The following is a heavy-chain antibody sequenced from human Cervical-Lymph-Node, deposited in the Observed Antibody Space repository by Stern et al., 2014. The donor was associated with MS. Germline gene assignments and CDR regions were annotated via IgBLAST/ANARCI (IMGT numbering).Heavy chain of an antibody. Sequence: VQLVESGAEVKKPGSSVKVSCKASGGTFSTYAISWVRQAPGQGLEWMGGIHPILGTANYAQKFQGRVKITADESTSTAYMELSSLRSEDTAVYYCARGGYCSSTSCYRGANWFDPWGQGTLVTVSS. CDR1: GGTFSTYA. D-gene: IGHD2-2*01. CDR3: ARGGYCSSTSCYRGANWFDP. CDR2: IHPILGTA. J-gene: IGHJ5*02. V-gene: IGHV1-69*01.